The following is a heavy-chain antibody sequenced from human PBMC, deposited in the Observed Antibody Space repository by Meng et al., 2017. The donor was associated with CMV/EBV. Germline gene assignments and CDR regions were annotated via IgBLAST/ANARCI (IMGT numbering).Heavy chain of an antibody. Sequence: ASVKVSCKASGYTFTGYYMHWVRQAPGQGLEWMGWINPNSGGTNYAQKFQGRVTMTRDTSISTAYMELSRLRSDDTAVYYCARETDYYDSSGYYYSNWGQGTLVTVSS. CDR1: GYTFTGYY. V-gene: IGHV1-2*02. CDR2: INPNSGGT. J-gene: IGHJ4*02. CDR3: ARETDYYDSSGYYYSN. D-gene: IGHD3-22*01.